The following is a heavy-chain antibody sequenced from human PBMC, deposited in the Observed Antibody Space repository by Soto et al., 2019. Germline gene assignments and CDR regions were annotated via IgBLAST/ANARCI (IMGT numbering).Heavy chain of an antibody. CDR2: INAGNGNT. CDR1: GYTFTSYA. V-gene: IGHV1-3*01. D-gene: IGHD6-19*01. J-gene: IGHJ4*02. Sequence: GASVKVSCKASGYTFTSYAMHWVRQAPGQRLEWMGWINAGNGNTKYSQKFQGRVTITRDTSASTAYMELSSLRSEDTAVYYCARDPSSGWPGACEYWGRGTLVTVSS. CDR3: ARDPSSGWPGACEY.